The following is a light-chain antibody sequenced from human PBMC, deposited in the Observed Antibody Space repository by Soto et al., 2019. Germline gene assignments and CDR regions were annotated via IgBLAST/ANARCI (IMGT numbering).Light chain of an antibody. Sequence: EIVLTQSPATLSLSPGERATLSCRASQSVNNHLHWYQQKPGQAPRLLIFDASNRATRIPPRFSGSGSATDFTPTISSLEPEDFALYFCQHRSIWPVSFGQGTRLEIK. CDR2: DAS. J-gene: IGKJ5*01. V-gene: IGKV3-11*01. CDR3: QHRSIWPVS. CDR1: QSVNNH.